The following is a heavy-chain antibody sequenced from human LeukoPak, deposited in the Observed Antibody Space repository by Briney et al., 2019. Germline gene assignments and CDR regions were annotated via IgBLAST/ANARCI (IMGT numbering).Heavy chain of an antibody. CDR3: ARGTTMVRGVGDY. V-gene: IGHV4-59*01. Sequence: KPSETLSLTCTVSGGSISSYYWSWIRQPPGKGLERIGYIYYSGSTNYNPSLKSRVTISVDTSKNQSALKLSSVTAADTAVYYCARGTTMVRGVGDYWGQGTLVTVSS. D-gene: IGHD3-10*01. J-gene: IGHJ4*02. CDR1: GGSISSYY. CDR2: IYYSGST.